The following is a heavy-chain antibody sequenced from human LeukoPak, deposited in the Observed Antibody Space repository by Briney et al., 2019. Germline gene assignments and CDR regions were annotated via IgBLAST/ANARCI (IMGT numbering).Heavy chain of an antibody. D-gene: IGHD6-13*01. J-gene: IGHJ4*02. CDR3: ATSGYSSSWYFG. CDR2: ISRSSSTI. Sequence: GGSLRLSCAASGYTFNNYSMNWVLHATGKELEWVSYISRSSSTISYGDSVKGRFPISRDNAKNSLYLQMNSLRAEDTAVYYCATSGYSSSWYFGWGQGTLVTVSS. CDR1: GYTFNNYS. V-gene: IGHV3-48*01.